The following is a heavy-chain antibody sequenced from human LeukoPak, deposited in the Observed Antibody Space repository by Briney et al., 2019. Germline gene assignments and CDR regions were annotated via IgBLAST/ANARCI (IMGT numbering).Heavy chain of an antibody. J-gene: IGHJ5*02. CDR1: GFTFSSYA. CDR2: ISYDGSDK. V-gene: IGHV3-30*04. Sequence: PGGSLRLSCAASGFTFSSYAMHWVRQAPGKGLDWVAVISYDGSDKYYADSVKGRFTISRDNSKNTLYLQMNSLRAEDTAVYYCARTTAMVTSWFDPWGQGTLVTVSS. CDR3: ARTTAMVTSWFDP. D-gene: IGHD5-18*01.